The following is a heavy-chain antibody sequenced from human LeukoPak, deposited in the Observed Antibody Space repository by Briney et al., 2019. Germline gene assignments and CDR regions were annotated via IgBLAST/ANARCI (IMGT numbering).Heavy chain of an antibody. V-gene: IGHV4-30-4*01. D-gene: IGHD3-22*01. J-gene: IGHJ4*02. CDR3: AKMGYYDTSGHD. Sequence: PSETLSLTCTVSGGSISSGDYYWSWIRQPPGKGLEWIGYLYYSGSTYYNPSLKSRVTISVDTSKNQFSLKLSSVIAADTAVYYCAKMGYYDTSGHDWGQGTLVTVSS. CDR1: GGSISSGDYY. CDR2: LYYSGST.